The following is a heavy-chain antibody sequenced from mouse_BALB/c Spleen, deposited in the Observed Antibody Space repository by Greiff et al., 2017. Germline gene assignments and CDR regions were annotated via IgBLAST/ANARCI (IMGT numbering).Heavy chain of an antibody. CDR1: GYTFTSYW. Sequence: VQLQQSGAELAKPGASVKMSCKASGYTFTSYWMHWVKQRPGQGLEWIGYINPSTGYTEYNQKFKDKATLTADKSSSTAYMQLSSLTSEDSAVYYCARSYDGYYLYAMDYWGQGTSVTVSS. D-gene: IGHD2-3*01. V-gene: IGHV1-7*01. J-gene: IGHJ4*01. CDR2: INPSTGYT. CDR3: ARSYDGYYLYAMDY.